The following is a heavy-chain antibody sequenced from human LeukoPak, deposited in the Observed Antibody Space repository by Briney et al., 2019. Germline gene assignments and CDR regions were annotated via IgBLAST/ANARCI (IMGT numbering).Heavy chain of an antibody. CDR1: GFTFSNYA. V-gene: IGHV3-64*01. D-gene: IGHD6-19*01. CDR2: ISNNGGST. J-gene: IGHJ4*02. CDR3: ARGGDSSGWYYQYSFDY. Sequence: PGGSLRLSCAASGFTFSNYAMHWVRQAPGKGLEYVSAISNNGGSTYYANSVKGRFTISRDNSKNTLYLQMGSLRAEDMAVYYCARGGDSSGWYYQYSFDYWGQGTLVTVSS.